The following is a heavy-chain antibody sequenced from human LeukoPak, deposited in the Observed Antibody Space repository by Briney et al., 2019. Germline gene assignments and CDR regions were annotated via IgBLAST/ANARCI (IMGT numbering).Heavy chain of an antibody. CDR1: GFTFSSYE. CDR3: ARDIGNRRWFGEIDY. D-gene: IGHD3-10*01. V-gene: IGHV3-48*03. Sequence: GGSLRLSCAASGFTFSSYEMNWVRQAPGKGLEWVSYISSSGSTIYYADSVKGRFTISRDNAKNSLYLQMNSLRAEDTAVYYCARDIGNRRWFGEIDYWGQGTLVTVSS. J-gene: IGHJ4*02. CDR2: ISSSGSTI.